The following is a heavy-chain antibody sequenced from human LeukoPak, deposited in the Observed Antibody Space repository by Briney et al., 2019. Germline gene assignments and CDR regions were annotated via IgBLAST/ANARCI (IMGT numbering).Heavy chain of an antibody. V-gene: IGHV1-46*01. CDR2: IDPSDGST. CDR1: GYTFTSYY. Sequence: GESLKISCKGSGYTFTSYYMHWVRQAPGQGLEWMGIIDPSDGSTIYAQKFQGRVTMTRDMSTSTVYMQLSSLTSEDTAIYYCARGGHGTSVAVAGTGDFWSQGTLVTVSS. D-gene: IGHD6-19*01. CDR3: ARGGHGTSVAVAGTGDF. J-gene: IGHJ4*02.